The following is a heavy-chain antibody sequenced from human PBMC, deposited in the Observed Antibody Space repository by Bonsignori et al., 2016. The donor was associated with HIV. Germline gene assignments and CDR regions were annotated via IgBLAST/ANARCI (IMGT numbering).Heavy chain of an antibody. CDR2: IGLRGKTI. D-gene: IGHD3-22*01. CDR3: ARTFSGYYPRRGLDL. J-gene: IGHJ2*01. V-gene: IGHV3-48*03. CDR1: GFTFSSSE. Sequence: GGSLRLSCAASGFTFSSSEMIWVRQAPGKGLEWISYIGLRGKTIYYADSVKGRFSISRDNDKNSLYLQMNTLRADDSAVYYCARTFSGYYPRRGLDLWGRGTLVTVSS.